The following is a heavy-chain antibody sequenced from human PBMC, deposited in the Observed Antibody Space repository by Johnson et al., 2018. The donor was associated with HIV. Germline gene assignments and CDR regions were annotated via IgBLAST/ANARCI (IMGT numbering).Heavy chain of an antibody. D-gene: IGHD1-7*01. V-gene: IGHV3-7*01. Sequence: VQLVESGGGLVQPGGSLRLSCSASGFTFSSYWMSWVHQAPGKGLEWVATIKQDGSEKYYVDSVKGRFTISRDNAKNSLYLQMNSLRAEDTAVYYCARDRIPYNWNYEGDAFDIWGQGTMVTVSS. J-gene: IGHJ3*02. CDR2: IKQDGSEK. CDR3: ARDRIPYNWNYEGDAFDI. CDR1: GFTFSSYW.